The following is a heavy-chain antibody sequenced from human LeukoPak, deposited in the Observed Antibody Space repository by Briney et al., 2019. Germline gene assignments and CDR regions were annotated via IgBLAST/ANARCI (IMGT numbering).Heavy chain of an antibody. Sequence: ETLSLTCAVYGGSFSGYYWSWVRQAPGKGLEWVASIKHDGSEKYYVDSVRGRFTISRDNTMNSLYLQMSSLRAEDTAVYYCATDRGWRTSGYYLYYFEYWGQGTLVTYSS. V-gene: IGHV3-7*01. CDR2: IKHDGSEK. CDR1: GGSFSGYY. J-gene: IGHJ4*02. D-gene: IGHD3-3*01. CDR3: ATDRGWRTSGYYLYYFEY.